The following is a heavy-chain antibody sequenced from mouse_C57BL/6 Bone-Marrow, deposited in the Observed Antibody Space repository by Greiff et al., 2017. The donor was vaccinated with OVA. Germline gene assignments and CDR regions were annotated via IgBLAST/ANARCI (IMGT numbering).Heavy chain of an antibody. CDR3: ASPDGYYAMDY. CDR1: GYTFTSYW. J-gene: IGHJ4*01. Sequence: VQLQQSGAELVRPGSSVKLSCKASGYTFTSYWMDWVKQRPGQGLEWIGNIYPSDSETHYNQKFKDKATLTVDKSSSTAYMQLSSLTSEDSAVYYCASPDGYYAMDYWGQGTSVTVSS. V-gene: IGHV1-61*01. D-gene: IGHD2-3*01. CDR2: IYPSDSET.